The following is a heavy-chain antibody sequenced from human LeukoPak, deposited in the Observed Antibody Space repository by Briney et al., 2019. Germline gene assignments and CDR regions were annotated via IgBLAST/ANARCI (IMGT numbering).Heavy chain of an antibody. CDR2: IEKDGSEK. CDR3: ARENGGGWIDP. D-gene: IGHD2-8*01. Sequence: PGGSLRLSCAASGFTFSSYWMNWVRQAPGKGLEWVANIEKDGSEKYYVDSVKGRFTISRDNAKSSLFLQMDSLRAEGTAVYYCARENGGGWIDPWGQGTLVTVSS. J-gene: IGHJ5*02. V-gene: IGHV3-7*01. CDR1: GFTFSSYW.